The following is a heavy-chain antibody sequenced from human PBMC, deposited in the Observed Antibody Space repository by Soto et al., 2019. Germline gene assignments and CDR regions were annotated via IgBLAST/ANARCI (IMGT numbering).Heavy chain of an antibody. CDR2: TYYRSKWYN. J-gene: IGHJ6*02. D-gene: IGHD6-13*01. CDR1: GDSVSSNSAA. Sequence: SQTLSLTRAISGDSVSSNSAAWNWIRQSPSRGLEWLGRTYYRSKWYNDYAVSVKSRITINPDTSKNQFSLQLNSVTPEDTAVYYCARDRLAAAGRSYYYYGMDVWGQGTTVTVSS. CDR3: ARDRLAAAGRSYYYYGMDV. V-gene: IGHV6-1*01.